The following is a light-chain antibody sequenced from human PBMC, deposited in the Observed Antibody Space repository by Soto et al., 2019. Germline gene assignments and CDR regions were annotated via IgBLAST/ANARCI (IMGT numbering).Light chain of an antibody. Sequence: EIELTQSPGTLSLFPGARATLSCRASQSLVNSYLAWYQQKPGQAPRLLIYDATIRAAGVPARVTGGGSGTDFTLTISRLEPEDFALYFCQQYERPPFAFGQGTKLEIK. CDR3: QQYERPPFA. CDR1: QSLVNSY. V-gene: IGKV3-20*01. CDR2: DAT. J-gene: IGKJ2*01.